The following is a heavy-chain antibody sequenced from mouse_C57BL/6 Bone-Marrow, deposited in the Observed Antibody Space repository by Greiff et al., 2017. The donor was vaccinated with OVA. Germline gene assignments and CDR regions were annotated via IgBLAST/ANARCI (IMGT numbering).Heavy chain of an antibody. J-gene: IGHJ4*01. CDR2: IDPSDSYT. CDR3: GTYKYDLSVDY. CDR1: GYTFTSYW. D-gene: IGHD2-14*01. Sequence: VQLQQPGAELVMPGASVKLSCKASGYTFTSYWMHWVKQRPGQGLEWIGEIDPSDSYTNYNQKFKGKSTLTVDKSSSTAYMQLSSLTSEDSAVYYCGTYKYDLSVDYWGQGTSVTVSS. V-gene: IGHV1-69*01.